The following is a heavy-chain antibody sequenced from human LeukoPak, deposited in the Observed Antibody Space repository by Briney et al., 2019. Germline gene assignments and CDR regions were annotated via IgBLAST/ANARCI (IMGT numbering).Heavy chain of an antibody. CDR3: AKEPPGDYDTIFFDI. D-gene: IGHD4-17*01. J-gene: IGHJ3*02. CDR2: INQDGSEK. CDR1: GFTFSIYW. Sequence: GGSLRLSCAASGFTFSIYWMNWVRQAPGKGLEWVASINQDGSEKYYVDSVKGRFTISRDNGKNSLFLQMNSLRAEDTAVYYCAKEPPGDYDTIFFDIWGQGTMVTVSS. V-gene: IGHV3-7*03.